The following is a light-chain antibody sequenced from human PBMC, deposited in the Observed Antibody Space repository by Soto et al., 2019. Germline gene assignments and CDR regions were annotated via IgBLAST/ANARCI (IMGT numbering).Light chain of an antibody. CDR3: YSYANNRYWV. CDR1: SSDVGSYNL. V-gene: IGLV2-23*02. Sequence: QSALTQPASVSGSPGQSITISCTGTSSDVGSYNLVSWYQQHPGRAPKVMIYEVSQRPSGLSSRFSGSKSGNTASLTISGLQAEDEADYYCYSYANNRYWVFGGGTKVTVL. J-gene: IGLJ3*02. CDR2: EVS.